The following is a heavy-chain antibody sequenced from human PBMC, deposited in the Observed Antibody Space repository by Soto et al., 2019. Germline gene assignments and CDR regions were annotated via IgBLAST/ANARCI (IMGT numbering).Heavy chain of an antibody. CDR2: ISAYNGNT. J-gene: IGHJ4*02. V-gene: IGHV1-18*01. D-gene: IGHD1-20*01. CDR1: GYTFTSYG. Sequence: GASVKVSCKASGYTFTSYGISWVRQAPGQGLEWMGWISAYNGNTNYAQKLQGRVTMTTDTSTSTAYMELRSLRSDDTAVYYCARDSDNWNARAPPAFDYWGQGTLVTVSS. CDR3: ARDSDNWNARAPPAFDY.